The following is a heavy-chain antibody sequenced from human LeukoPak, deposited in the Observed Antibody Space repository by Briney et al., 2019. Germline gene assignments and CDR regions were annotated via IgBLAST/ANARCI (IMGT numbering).Heavy chain of an antibody. Sequence: SETLSLTCTVSGGSISSGSYYWSWIRQPAGKGLEWIGRIYTSGSTNYNPSLKSRVTISVDTSKNQFSLKLSSVTAADTAVYYCARGTGSSRVHLDIWGQGTMVTVSS. J-gene: IGHJ3*02. CDR1: GGSISSGSYY. CDR2: IYTSGST. V-gene: IGHV4-61*02. CDR3: ARGTGSSRVHLDI. D-gene: IGHD6-13*01.